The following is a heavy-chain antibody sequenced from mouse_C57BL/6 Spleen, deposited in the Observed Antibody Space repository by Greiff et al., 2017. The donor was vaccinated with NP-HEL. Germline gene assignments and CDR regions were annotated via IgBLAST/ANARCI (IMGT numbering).Heavy chain of an antibody. D-gene: IGHD1-1*02. CDR3: ASYGRYFDV. CDR2: ISNGGGST. J-gene: IGHJ1*03. Sequence: EVHLVESGGGLVQPGGSLKLSCAASGFTFSDYYMYWVRQTPEKRLEWVAYISNGGGSTYYPDTVKGRFTISRDNAKNTLYLQMSRLKSEDTAMYYCASYGRYFDVWGTGTTVTVSS. CDR1: GFTFSDYY. V-gene: IGHV5-12*01.